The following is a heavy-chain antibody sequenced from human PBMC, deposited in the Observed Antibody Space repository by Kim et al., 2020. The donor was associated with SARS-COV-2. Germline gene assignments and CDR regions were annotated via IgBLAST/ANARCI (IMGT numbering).Heavy chain of an antibody. J-gene: IGHJ6*02. V-gene: IGHV3-23*01. D-gene: IGHD2-15*01. CDR3: ANPQVAPSGGSTLYYYGMDV. Sequence: GGSLRLSCAASGFTFSSYAMSWVRQAPGKGLEWVSAISGSGGSTYYADSVKGRFTISRDNSKNTLYLQMNSLRAEDTAVYYCANPQVAPSGGSTLYYYGMDVWGQGTTVTVSS. CDR2: ISGSGGST. CDR1: GFTFSSYA.